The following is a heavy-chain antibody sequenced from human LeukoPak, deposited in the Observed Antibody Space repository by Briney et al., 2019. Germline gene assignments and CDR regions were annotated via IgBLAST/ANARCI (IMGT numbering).Heavy chain of an antibody. CDR1: GGSISSYY. D-gene: IGHD1-1*01. J-gene: IGHJ3*02. CDR2: IYYSGST. CDR3: ARALVRTLDAFDI. Sequence: SETLSLTCTVSGGSISSYYWGWIRQPPGKGLEWIGSIYYSGSTYYNPSLKSRVTISVDTSKNQFSLKLSSVTAADTAVYYCARALVRTLDAFDIWGQGTMVTVSS. V-gene: IGHV4-39*07.